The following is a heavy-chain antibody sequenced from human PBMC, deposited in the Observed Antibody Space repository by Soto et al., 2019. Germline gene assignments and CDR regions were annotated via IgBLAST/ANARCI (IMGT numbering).Heavy chain of an antibody. D-gene: IGHD4-4*01. Sequence: SETLAHTCTVSGGSISSGDYYWSWIRQPPGKGLEWIGYIYYSGSTYYNPSLKSRVTISVDTSKNQFSLKLSSVTAADTAVYYCARAIPLDYSNSYYYYYYGMDVWGQGTTVTVSS. CDR3: ARAIPLDYSNSYYYYYYGMDV. CDR1: GGSISSGDYY. V-gene: IGHV4-30-4*01. J-gene: IGHJ6*02. CDR2: IYYSGST.